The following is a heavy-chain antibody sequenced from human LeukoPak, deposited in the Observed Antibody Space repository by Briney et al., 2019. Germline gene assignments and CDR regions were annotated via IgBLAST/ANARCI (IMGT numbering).Heavy chain of an antibody. J-gene: IGHJ4*02. V-gene: IGHV1-69*13. CDR3: ARGGSSGSPADY. CDR2: IIPIFGTA. CDR1: GGTFSSYA. Sequence: SVKVSCKASGGTFSSYAISWVRQAPGQGLEWMGGIIPIFGTANYAQKFQGRVTITADESTSTAYMELSSLRSEDTAVYYCARGGSSGSPADYWGQGTLVTVSS. D-gene: IGHD6-19*01.